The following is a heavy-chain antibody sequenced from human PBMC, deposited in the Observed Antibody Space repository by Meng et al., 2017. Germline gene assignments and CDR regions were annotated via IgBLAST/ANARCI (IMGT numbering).Heavy chain of an antibody. Sequence: QAQLQQLGAGLLKPSETLSLTCAVYGGSFCGYYWSWIRQPPGKGLEWIGEINHSGSTNYNPSLKSRVTISVDTSKNQFSLKLSSVTAADTAVYYCARVIYDYVWGSYRFDYWGQGTLVTVSS. J-gene: IGHJ4*02. CDR3: ARVIYDYVWGSYRFDY. CDR1: GGSFCGYY. D-gene: IGHD3-16*02. CDR2: INHSGST. V-gene: IGHV4-34*01.